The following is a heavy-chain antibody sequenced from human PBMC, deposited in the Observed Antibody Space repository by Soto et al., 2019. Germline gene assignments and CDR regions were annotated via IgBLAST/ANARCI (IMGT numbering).Heavy chain of an antibody. D-gene: IGHD2-15*01. J-gene: IGHJ4*02. Sequence: QVQLQESGPGLVKPSQTLSLTCTVSGGSMNRGGYCWSWIRQHPGEGLEWIGCISYGGTTSYNPSLXSXXIISVDTSKNQFSLKLTSVTAADTAVYYCSRGILVWGQGTLITVSS. CDR1: GGSMNRGGYC. V-gene: IGHV4-31*03. CDR3: SRGILV. CDR2: ISYGGTT.